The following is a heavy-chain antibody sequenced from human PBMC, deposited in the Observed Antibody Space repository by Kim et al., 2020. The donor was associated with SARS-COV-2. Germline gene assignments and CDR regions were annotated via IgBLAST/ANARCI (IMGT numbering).Heavy chain of an antibody. CDR1: GFTFSSYA. J-gene: IGHJ4*02. CDR2: IRHSGGST. CDR3: ASVRGAATPLDSFDY. Sequence: GGSLRLSCAVSGFTFSSYAMTWVRQAPGKGLEWVSTIRHSGGSTYYADSVKGRFTISRDNSRNTLYLQMNNLRAEDTALYYCASVRGAATPLDSFDYWGQGALVTVSP. D-gene: IGHD2-15*01. V-gene: IGHV3-23*01.